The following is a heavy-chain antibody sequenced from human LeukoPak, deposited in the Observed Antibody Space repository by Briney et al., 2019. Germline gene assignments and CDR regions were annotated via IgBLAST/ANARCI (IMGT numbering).Heavy chain of an antibody. Sequence: GASVKVSCKASGYTFTGYYMHWVRQAPGQGLEWMGWINPNSGGTNYAQKFQGWVTMTRDTSISTAYMELSRLRSDDTAVYYCARGAMDIVATTPYAFDIWGQGTMVTVSS. CDR3: ARGAMDIVATTPYAFDI. D-gene: IGHD5-12*01. CDR1: GYTFTGYY. V-gene: IGHV1-2*04. CDR2: INPNSGGT. J-gene: IGHJ3*02.